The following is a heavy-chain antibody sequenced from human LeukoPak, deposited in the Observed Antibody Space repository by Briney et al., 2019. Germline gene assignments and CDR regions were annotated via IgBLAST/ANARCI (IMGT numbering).Heavy chain of an antibody. CDR2: INTDGSST. J-gene: IGHJ5*02. Sequence: PGGSLRLSCAASGFTFSSYWMHWVRQAPGKGLVWVSRINTDGSSTSYADSVKGRFTISRDNAKNTLYLQMNSLRAEDTAVYYCARVRIAAAGWFDPWGQGTLVTVSS. V-gene: IGHV3-74*01. CDR1: GFTFSSYW. CDR3: ARVRIAAAGWFDP. D-gene: IGHD6-13*01.